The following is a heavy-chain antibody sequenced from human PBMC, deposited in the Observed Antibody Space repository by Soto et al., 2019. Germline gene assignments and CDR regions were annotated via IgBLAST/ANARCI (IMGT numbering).Heavy chain of an antibody. Sequence: QVQLVESGGGVVQPGRSLRLSCAASGFSFSTYAMHWVRQAPGKGLEWVAVISYDGSNKYYADSVKGRFTISRDNSKNTLYLQINSLRAEDTAVYYCARAKDGYSRFDPWGQGTLVTVSS. CDR1: GFSFSTYA. CDR3: ARAKDGYSRFDP. D-gene: IGHD4-4*01. CDR2: ISYDGSNK. V-gene: IGHV3-30-3*01. J-gene: IGHJ5*02.